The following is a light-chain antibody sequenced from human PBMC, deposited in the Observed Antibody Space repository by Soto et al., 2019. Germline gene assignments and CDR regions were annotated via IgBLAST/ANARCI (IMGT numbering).Light chain of an antibody. J-gene: IGKJ4*01. CDR1: QGISGA. Sequence: AIQLTQSPSSLSASVGDRVTITCRVSQGISGALAWYQQKPGKAPKLLIYDASSLESGVPSRFSGSASGTDFTLTIRSLQPEDFATYYCQQFNSYPLPFGGGTKV. V-gene: IGKV1-13*02. CDR2: DAS. CDR3: QQFNSYPLP.